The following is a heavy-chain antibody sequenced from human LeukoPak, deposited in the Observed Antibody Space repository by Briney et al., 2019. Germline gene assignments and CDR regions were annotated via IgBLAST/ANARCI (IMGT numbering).Heavy chain of an antibody. D-gene: IGHD2-2*01. Sequence: GGSLRLSCAVSGFTFSYYAMHWVRQAPGKGLEWVAVISTDGSNIYYADSVKGRFTISRDNSKNTLFLQMNSLRPEDTAVYFCVRDSDIGPARYYFDSWGQGTLVTVSS. CDR2: ISTDGSNI. V-gene: IGHV3-30-3*01. CDR3: VRDSDIGPARYYFDS. J-gene: IGHJ4*02. CDR1: GFTFSYYA.